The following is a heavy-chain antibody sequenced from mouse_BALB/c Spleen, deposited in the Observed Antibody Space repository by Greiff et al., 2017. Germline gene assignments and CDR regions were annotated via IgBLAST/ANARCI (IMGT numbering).Heavy chain of an antibody. CDR3: ARGGITGYAMDY. CDR1: GFTFSDYY. CDR2: ISDGGSYT. V-gene: IGHV5-4*02. J-gene: IGHJ4*01. Sequence: EVKVEESGGGLVKPGGSLKLSCAASGFTFSDYYMYWVRQTPEKRLEWVATISDGGSYTYYPDSVKGRFTISRDNAKNNLYLQMSSLKSEDTAMYYCARGGITGYAMDYWGQGTSVTVSS. D-gene: IGHD2-4*01.